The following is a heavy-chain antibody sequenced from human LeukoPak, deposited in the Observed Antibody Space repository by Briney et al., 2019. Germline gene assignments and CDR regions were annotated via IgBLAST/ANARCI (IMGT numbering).Heavy chain of an antibody. J-gene: IGHJ4*02. CDR3: ARGRYCSSTSCHIHDY. CDR1: GYTFTGHY. D-gene: IGHD2-2*02. CDR2: INPNNDST. Sequence: ASVKVSCKASGYTFTGHYIHWVRQAPGQGLEWMGWINPNNDSTNYVQKFQGRVTMTRDTSISTAYMELGRLNSGDTAVYYCARGRYCSSTSCHIHDYWGQGTLVTVSS. V-gene: IGHV1-2*02.